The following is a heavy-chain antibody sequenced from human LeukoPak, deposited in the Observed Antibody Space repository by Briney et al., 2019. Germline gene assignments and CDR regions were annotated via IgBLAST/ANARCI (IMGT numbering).Heavy chain of an antibody. D-gene: IGHD1-26*01. J-gene: IGHJ4*02. V-gene: IGHV4-59*01. Sequence: SETLSLTCTVSGGSISSYYWSWIRQPPGKGLEWIGYIYYSGSTNYNPSLKSRVTISVDTSKNQFSLKLSSVTAADTAVYYCASNSGNRGYWGQGTLVTVSS. CDR1: GGSISSYY. CDR2: IYYSGST. CDR3: ASNSGNRGY.